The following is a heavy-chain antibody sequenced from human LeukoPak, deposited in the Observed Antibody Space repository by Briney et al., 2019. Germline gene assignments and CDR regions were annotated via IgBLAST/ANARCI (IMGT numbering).Heavy chain of an antibody. CDR1: GFTFSSYW. V-gene: IGHV3-7*01. CDR2: IKQDGSEK. Sequence: PGGSLRLSCAASGFTFSSYWMSWVRQAPGKGLEWVANIKQDGSEKYYVDSVKGRFTISRDNAKNSLYLQMNSLRAEDTAVYYCARGAQDYYDSSGNEGFDYWGQGTLVTVSS. J-gene: IGHJ4*02. CDR3: ARGAQDYYDSSGNEGFDY. D-gene: IGHD3-22*01.